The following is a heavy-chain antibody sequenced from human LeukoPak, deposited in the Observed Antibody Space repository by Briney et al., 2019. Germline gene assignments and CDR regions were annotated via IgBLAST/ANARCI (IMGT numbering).Heavy chain of an antibody. D-gene: IGHD2-15*01. Sequence: PSETLSLTCTVSGGPISSYYWSWIRQPPGKGLEWIGYIYTSGSTNYNPSLKSRDTISVDTSKNEFSLKLSSVTAADTAVYYCGRDALVGYVSYYYMDVWGKGTTVTVSS. V-gene: IGHV4-59*01. CDR3: GRDALVGYVSYYYMDV. CDR1: GGPISSYY. CDR2: IYTSGST. J-gene: IGHJ6*03.